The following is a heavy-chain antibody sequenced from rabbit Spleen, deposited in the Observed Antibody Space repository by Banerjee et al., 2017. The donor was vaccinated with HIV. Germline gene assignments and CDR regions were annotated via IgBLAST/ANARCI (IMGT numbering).Heavy chain of an antibody. Sequence: QEQLEESGGGLVKPEGSLTLTCKASGVSFSSNDYICWVRQAPGKGLEWISCIAGSSSAFTYSATWAKGRFTISKASSTTVTLQMTSLTVADTATYFCARDTGSSFSSYGMDLWGPGTLVTVS. CDR2: IAGSSSAFT. V-gene: IGHV1S45*01. D-gene: IGHD8-1*01. CDR1: GVSFSSNDY. J-gene: IGHJ6*01. CDR3: ARDTGSSFSSYGMDL.